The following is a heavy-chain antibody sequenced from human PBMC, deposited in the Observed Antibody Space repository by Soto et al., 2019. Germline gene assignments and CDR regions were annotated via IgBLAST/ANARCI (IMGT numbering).Heavy chain of an antibody. CDR3: AKDGPIVGATDYYYGMDV. CDR1: GFTFSSYG. Sequence: QVQLVESGGGVVQPGRSLRLSCAASGFTFSSYGMHWVRQAPGKGLEWVAVISYDGSNKYYADSVKGRFTISRDNSKNTLYLQMNSLRAEDTAVYYCAKDGPIVGATDYYYGMDVWGQGTTVTVSS. J-gene: IGHJ6*02. CDR2: ISYDGSNK. V-gene: IGHV3-30*18. D-gene: IGHD1-26*01.